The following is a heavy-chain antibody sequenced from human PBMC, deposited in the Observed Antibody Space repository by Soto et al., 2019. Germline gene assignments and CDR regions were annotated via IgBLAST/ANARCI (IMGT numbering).Heavy chain of an antibody. D-gene: IGHD2-8*02. Sequence: QVQLQESGPGLVKPSQTLSLTCTVSGGSVSSGAYYWNWIRQHPGKGLEWLGYIYDSETAYYNPSLKSRLNISMDTPKNQFSLKVTSVTPADTAVYYCAREDFALAVHDAFDLWGQGTMVTVSS. V-gene: IGHV4-31*03. CDR1: GGSVSSGAYY. CDR3: AREDFALAVHDAFDL. J-gene: IGHJ3*01. CDR2: IYDSETA.